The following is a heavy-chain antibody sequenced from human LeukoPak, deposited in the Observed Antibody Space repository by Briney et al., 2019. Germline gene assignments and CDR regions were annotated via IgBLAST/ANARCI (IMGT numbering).Heavy chain of an antibody. V-gene: IGHV1-2*02. CDR3: ARDQYRSNYAFDT. CDR2: INPNSGGT. D-gene: IGHD2-2*02. Sequence: ASVKVSCKASGYTFTGYYMHWVRQAPGQGLEWMGWINPNSGGTNYAQKFQGRVTMTRDTSISTAYMELSRLRSDDTAVYYCARDQYRSNYAFDTWGQGTMVTVSS. CDR1: GYTFTGYY. J-gene: IGHJ3*02.